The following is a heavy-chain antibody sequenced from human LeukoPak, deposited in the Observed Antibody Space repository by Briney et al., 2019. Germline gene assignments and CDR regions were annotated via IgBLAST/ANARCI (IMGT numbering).Heavy chain of an antibody. V-gene: IGHV1-18*01. CDR3: ARDEIYSSSSGVFDY. Sequence: ASVKVSCKASGYTFPNYGINWVRQAPGQGLEWLGWISGYNGNTNYAQRLHSRVTMTTGTSTSTAYMELRSLRSDDTAVYYCARDEIYSSSSGVFDYWGQGTLVTVSS. CDR1: GYTFPNYG. J-gene: IGHJ4*02. CDR2: ISGYNGNT. D-gene: IGHD6-6*01.